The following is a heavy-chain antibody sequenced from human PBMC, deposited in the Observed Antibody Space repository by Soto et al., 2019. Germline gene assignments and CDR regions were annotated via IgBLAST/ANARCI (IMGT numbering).Heavy chain of an antibody. CDR1: GFSLTTGKMG. D-gene: IGHD3-9*01. Sequence: QVTLKESGPALVKPTETLTLTCTVSGFSLTTGKMGVSWIRQPPGKALEWLAHIFSDNERSYSTSLQGRLTICKDTSGSQVVLSMTNVDPVDTATYYCARMKVDSYPFYYAMDVWCQGTTVTVSS. CDR2: IFSDNER. V-gene: IGHV2-26*01. CDR3: ARMKVDSYPFYYAMDV. J-gene: IGHJ6*02.